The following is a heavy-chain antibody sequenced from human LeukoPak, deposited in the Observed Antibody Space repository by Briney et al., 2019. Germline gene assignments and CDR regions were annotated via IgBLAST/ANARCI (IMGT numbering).Heavy chain of an antibody. CDR1: GGSISSYY. D-gene: IGHD6-19*01. CDR3: ARVKGIAVAGIPD. J-gene: IGHJ4*02. V-gene: IGHV4-59*12. Sequence: SETLSLTCTVSGGSISSYYWSWIRQTPGKGLEWIGYMYYSGSTNYNPSLKSRVTISVDTPKNQFSLKLGSVTAADTAVYYCARVKGIAVAGIPDWGQGTLVTVSS. CDR2: MYYSGST.